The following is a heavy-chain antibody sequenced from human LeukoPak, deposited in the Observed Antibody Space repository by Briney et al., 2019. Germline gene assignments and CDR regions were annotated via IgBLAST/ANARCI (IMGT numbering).Heavy chain of an antibody. Sequence: SETLSLTCTVSGGSISSHYWSWIRQPAGKGLEWIGRFYTSGSTNYNPSLESRVTMPVDTSKNQFSLKLSSVTAADTAVYYCAGSSSTYCTSTTCHLNYFDYWGQGTLVTVSS. CDR1: GGSISSHY. V-gene: IGHV4-4*07. D-gene: IGHD2-2*01. J-gene: IGHJ4*02. CDR2: FYTSGST. CDR3: AGSSSTYCTSTTCHLNYFDY.